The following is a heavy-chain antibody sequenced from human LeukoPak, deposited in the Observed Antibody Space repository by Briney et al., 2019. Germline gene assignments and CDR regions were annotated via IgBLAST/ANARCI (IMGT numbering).Heavy chain of an antibody. Sequence: GSLRLSCAASGFTFSDCYMSWIRQAPGKGLEWVSYISSGSDYTNYADAVKGRFTISRDNAKNSLSLQMSSLRAEDTALYFCARSAGRLSPIDDWGQGTLVTVSS. J-gene: IGHJ4*02. CDR2: ISSGSDYT. V-gene: IGHV3-11*06. CDR1: GFTFSDCY. D-gene: IGHD5/OR15-5a*01. CDR3: ARSAGRLSPIDD.